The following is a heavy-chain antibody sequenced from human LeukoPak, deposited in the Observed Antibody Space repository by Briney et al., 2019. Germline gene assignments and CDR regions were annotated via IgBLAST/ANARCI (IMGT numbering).Heavy chain of an antibody. Sequence: PSETLSLTCTVSGGSISSYYWSWIRQPPGKGLEWIGYIYYSGSTNYNPSLKSRVTISVDTSKNQFSLKLSSVTAADTAEYYCARGGSSGPGYYNWFDPWGQGTLVTVSS. V-gene: IGHV4-59*01. CDR1: GGSISSYY. CDR3: ARGGSSGPGYYNWFDP. J-gene: IGHJ5*02. CDR2: IYYSGST. D-gene: IGHD3-22*01.